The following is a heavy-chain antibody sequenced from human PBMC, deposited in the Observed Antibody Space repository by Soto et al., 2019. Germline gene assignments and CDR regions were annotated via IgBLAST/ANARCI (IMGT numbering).Heavy chain of an antibody. CDR3: ARGRYCSGGSCYRTPYYFDY. D-gene: IGHD2-15*01. V-gene: IGHV1-8*01. CDR1: GYTFTSYD. Sequence: ASVKVSCKASGYTFTSYDINWVRQATGQGLEWMGWMNPNSGNTGYAQKFQGRVTMTRNTSISTAYMELSSLRSEDTAVYYCARGRYCSGGSCYRTPYYFDYWGQGTLVTVSS. J-gene: IGHJ4*02. CDR2: MNPNSGNT.